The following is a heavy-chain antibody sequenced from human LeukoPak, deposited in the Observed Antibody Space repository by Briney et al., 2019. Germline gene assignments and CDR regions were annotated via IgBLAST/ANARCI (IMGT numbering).Heavy chain of an antibody. CDR1: GGSISTYY. V-gene: IGHV4-59*01. D-gene: IGHD6-19*01. CDR3: ARVDSSGWYGLFDY. J-gene: IGHJ4*02. Sequence: PSETLSLTCTVSGGSISTYYWSWIRQPPGKGLESIGYISYAGSSNYNPSLKSRVTISVDTSKNQFSLKLTSVTAADTAVYYCARVDSSGWYGLFDYWGQGTLVTVSS. CDR2: ISYAGSS.